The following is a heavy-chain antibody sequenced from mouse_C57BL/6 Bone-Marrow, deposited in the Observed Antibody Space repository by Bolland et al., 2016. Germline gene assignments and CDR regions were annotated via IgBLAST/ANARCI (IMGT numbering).Heavy chain of an antibody. J-gene: IGHJ4*01. CDR2: GGT. Sequence: GGTSYNQKFKGKATLTVDKSSSTAYMELRSLTSEDSAVYYCARNAIRPYYAMDYWGQG. CDR3: ARNAIRPYYAMDY. D-gene: IGHD2-12*01. V-gene: IGHV1-26*01.